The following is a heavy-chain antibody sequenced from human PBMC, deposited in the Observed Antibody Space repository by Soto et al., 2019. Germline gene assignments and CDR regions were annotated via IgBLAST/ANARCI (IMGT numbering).Heavy chain of an antibody. D-gene: IGHD3-16*02. CDR3: ARAVVYDYVWGSYRQKNSYFDY. Sequence: SETLSLTCTVSGGSISSGDYYWSWIRQPPGKGLEWIGYIYYSGSTYYNPSLKSRVTISVDTSKNQFSLKLSSVTAADTAVYYCARAVVYDYVWGSYRQKNSYFDYWGQGTLVTVSS. V-gene: IGHV4-30-4*01. CDR2: IYYSGST. CDR1: GGSISSGDYY. J-gene: IGHJ4*02.